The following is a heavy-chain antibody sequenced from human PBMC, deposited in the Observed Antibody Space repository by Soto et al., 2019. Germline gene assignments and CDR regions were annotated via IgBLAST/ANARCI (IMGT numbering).Heavy chain of an antibody. CDR1: GFTFSSYE. Sequence: GGSLRLSCAASGFTFSSYEMNWVRQAPGKGLEWVSYISSSGSTIYYADSVKGRFTISRDNAKNSLYLQMNSLRAEDTAVYYCARKLGYDDAFDIWGQGTMVTVSS. CDR2: ISSSGSTI. J-gene: IGHJ3*02. V-gene: IGHV3-48*03. D-gene: IGHD5-12*01. CDR3: ARKLGYDDAFDI.